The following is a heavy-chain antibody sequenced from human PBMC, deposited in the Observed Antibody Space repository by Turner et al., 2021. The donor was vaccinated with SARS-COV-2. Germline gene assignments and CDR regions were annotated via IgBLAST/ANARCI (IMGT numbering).Heavy chain of an antibody. Sequence: QLQLHESVPGLFMPSETLSLTCTVSGGSISSSSYYWGWLRQPPGKGLEWIGNIYYRGSAYNNPSIKSRDTISVDTTKNQISMKLSYVKAADTAVYYSATRGVDIVVAVAAIDSHQGGMDVWGQGTTVTVSS. CDR3: ATRGVDIVVAVAAIDSHQGGMDV. CDR2: IYYRGSA. V-gene: IGHV4-39*01. D-gene: IGHD2-15*01. J-gene: IGHJ6*02. CDR1: GGSISSSSYY.